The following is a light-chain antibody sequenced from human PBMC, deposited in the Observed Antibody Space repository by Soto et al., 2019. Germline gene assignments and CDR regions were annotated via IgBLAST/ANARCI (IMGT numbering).Light chain of an antibody. CDR1: SSNIGSNT. J-gene: IGLJ2*01. CDR2: SNN. Sequence: QSVLTQPPSASATPGQRVTISCSGGSSNIGSNTVNWYQQLPGTAPKLLTHSNNQRPSGVPDRFSGSKSGTSASLPISGLQSEDEADYYCAAWDDSLNGVVFGGGTKLTVL. V-gene: IGLV1-44*01. CDR3: AAWDDSLNGVV.